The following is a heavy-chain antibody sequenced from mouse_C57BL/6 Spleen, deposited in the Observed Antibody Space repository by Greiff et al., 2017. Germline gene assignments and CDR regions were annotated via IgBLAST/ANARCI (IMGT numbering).Heavy chain of an antibody. J-gene: IGHJ2*01. CDR3: TSPHYYGSSPRDY. V-gene: IGHV1-15*01. D-gene: IGHD1-1*01. CDR2: IDPETGGT. Sequence: VQLQQSGAELVRPGASVTLSCKASGYTFTDYEMHWVKQTPVHGLEWIGAIDPETGGTAYNQKFKGKAILTADKSSSTAYMELRSLTSEDSAVYYCTSPHYYGSSPRDYWGQGTTLTVSS. CDR1: GYTFTDYE.